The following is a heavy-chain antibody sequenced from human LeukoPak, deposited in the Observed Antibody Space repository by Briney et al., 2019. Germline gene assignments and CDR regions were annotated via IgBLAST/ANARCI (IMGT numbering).Heavy chain of an antibody. J-gene: IGHJ4*02. V-gene: IGHV1-18*04. D-gene: IGHD6-13*01. CDR3: ARDSSSWQPLDY. CDR1: GYTFTSYG. Sequence: ASVEVSCKASGYTFTSYGISWVRQAPGQGLEWMGWISAYNGNTNYAQKLQGRVTMTTDTSTSTAYMELRSLRSDDTAVYYCARDSSSWQPLDYWGQGTLVTVSS. CDR2: ISAYNGNT.